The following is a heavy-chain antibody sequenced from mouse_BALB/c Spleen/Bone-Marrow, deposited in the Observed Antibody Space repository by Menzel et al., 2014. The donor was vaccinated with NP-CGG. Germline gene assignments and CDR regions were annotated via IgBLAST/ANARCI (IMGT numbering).Heavy chain of an antibody. CDR1: GYKFTDYA. Sequence: VQLQQSGPELVRPGVSVKISCKGSGYKFTDYAMHWVKQSHAKSLEWIGLISTYSGNTHYNQKFKGKATMTVDKSSSTPYMELARLTSEDSAIYYCARNFYGSAYFDFWGQGSTLTVSS. J-gene: IGHJ2*01. D-gene: IGHD1-1*01. CDR2: ISTYSGNT. CDR3: ARNFYGSAYFDF. V-gene: IGHV1-67*01.